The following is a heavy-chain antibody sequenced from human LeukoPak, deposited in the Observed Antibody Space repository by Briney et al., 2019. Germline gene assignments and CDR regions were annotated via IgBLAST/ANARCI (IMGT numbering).Heavy chain of an antibody. CDR1: GGSVNSGSYY. J-gene: IGHJ4*02. CDR3: ARDTGYCSGGTCYHNFFDY. Sequence: PSETLSLTCTVSGGSVNSGSYYWSWIRQPPGKGLEWIGYVYYTGNTNYNPSLKSRVTISVDTSKNQFSLKLSSVTAADTAVYYCARDTGYCSGGTCYHNFFDYWGQGTLVTVSS. D-gene: IGHD2-15*01. V-gene: IGHV4-61*01. CDR2: VYYTGNT.